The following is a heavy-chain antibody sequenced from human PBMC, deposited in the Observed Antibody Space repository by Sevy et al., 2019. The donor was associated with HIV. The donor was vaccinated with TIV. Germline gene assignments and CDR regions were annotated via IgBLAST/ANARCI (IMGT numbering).Heavy chain of an antibody. J-gene: IGHJ3*02. V-gene: IGHV3-7*01. CDR3: ASSITMRLYAFDI. CDR1: GFTFSSYW. CDR2: IKQDGSEK. Sequence: GGSLRLSCAASGFTFSSYWMSWVRQAPGKGLEWVANIKQDGSEKYYVDSVKGRFTISRDNAKNSLYLQMNSLRAEDTAVYYCASSITMRLYAFDIWGQGTMVTVSS. D-gene: IGHD3-22*01.